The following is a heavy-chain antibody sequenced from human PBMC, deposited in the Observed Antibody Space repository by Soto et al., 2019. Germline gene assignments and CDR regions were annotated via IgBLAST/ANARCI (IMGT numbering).Heavy chain of an antibody. J-gene: IGHJ6*02. CDR2: IIPIFGTA. CDR1: GGTFSSYA. Sequence: QVQLVQPGAEVKKPGSSVKVSCKASGGTFSSYAISWVRQAPGQGLEWMGGIIPIFGTADYAQKFQGRVTITADDFTSTAYMELSSLRSEDTAVYYCARHLGGNHYYCGMDVWGQGTTVTVSS. V-gene: IGHV1-69*12. CDR3: ARHLGGNHYYCGMDV. D-gene: IGHD3-16*01.